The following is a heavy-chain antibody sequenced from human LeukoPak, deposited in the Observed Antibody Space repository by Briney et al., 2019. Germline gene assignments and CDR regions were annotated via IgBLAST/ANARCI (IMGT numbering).Heavy chain of an antibody. D-gene: IGHD6-6*01. Sequence: PGGSLRLSCAASGFTFSYYGMHWVRQAPDKGLEWVAFLQKDGSDIHYADSVEGRFTISRDNSKNTLYLQMNSLRAEDTAVYYCAKGSSFRAEYFQHWGQGTLVTVSS. CDR2: LQKDGSDI. J-gene: IGHJ1*01. CDR3: AKGSSFRAEYFQH. CDR1: GFTFSYYG. V-gene: IGHV3-30*02.